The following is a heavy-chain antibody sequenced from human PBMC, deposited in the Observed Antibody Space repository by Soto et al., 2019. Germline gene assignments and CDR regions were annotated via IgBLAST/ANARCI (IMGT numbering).Heavy chain of an antibody. Sequence: SLRLSCAASGFTFSSYSMNWVRQAPGKGLEWVSYISSSSSTIYYADSVKGRFTISRDNAKNTLYLQMSSLRAEDTAVYYCARDPMDIILMIYAMDIWGQGTTVTVSS. J-gene: IGHJ6*02. V-gene: IGHV3-48*04. CDR2: ISSSSSTI. CDR1: GFTFSSYS. D-gene: IGHD2-2*03. CDR3: ARDPMDIILMIYAMDI.